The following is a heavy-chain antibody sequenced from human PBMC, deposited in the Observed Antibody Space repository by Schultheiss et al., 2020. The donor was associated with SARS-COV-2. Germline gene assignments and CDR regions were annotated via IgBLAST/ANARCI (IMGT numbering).Heavy chain of an antibody. CDR3: ARRGVLEWLFSVDY. CDR1: GYTFTGYY. CDR2: INPNSGGT. D-gene: IGHD3-3*01. J-gene: IGHJ4*02. Sequence: ASVKVSCKASGYTFTGYYMHWVRQAPGQGLEWMGWINPNSGGTNYAQKFQGRVTMTRDTSISTAYMELSRLRSEDMAVYYCARRGVLEWLFSVDYWGQGTLVTVSS. V-gene: IGHV1-2*02.